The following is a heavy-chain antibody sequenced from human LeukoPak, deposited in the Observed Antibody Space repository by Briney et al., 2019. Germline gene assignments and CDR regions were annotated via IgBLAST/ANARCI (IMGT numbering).Heavy chain of an antibody. D-gene: IGHD5-18*01. CDR2: ISYDGSKK. CDR1: GFNFSNHG. V-gene: IGHV3-30*18. CDR3: AKARGYSYAELDT. J-gene: IGHJ5*02. Sequence: GGSLRLSCVASGFNFSNHGMHWVCQAPGKGLEWLTLISYDGSKKYYGDSVKGRFSISRDNSKNTVFLQMNSLRGEDTALFYCAKARGYSYAELDTWGQGTLVTVSS.